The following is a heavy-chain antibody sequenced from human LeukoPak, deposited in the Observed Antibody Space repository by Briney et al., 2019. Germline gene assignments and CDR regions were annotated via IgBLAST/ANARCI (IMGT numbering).Heavy chain of an antibody. CDR3: ARGGRDDILTGYAEVAFDI. CDR1: GFTFSSYA. J-gene: IGHJ3*02. CDR2: ISYDGSNK. D-gene: IGHD3-9*01. V-gene: IGHV3-30-3*01. Sequence: GGSLRLSCAASGFTFSSYAMHWVRQAPGKGLEWVAVISYDGSNKYYADSVKGRFTISRDNSKNTLYLQMNSLRAEDTAVYYCARGGRDDILTGYAEVAFDIWSQGTMVTVSS.